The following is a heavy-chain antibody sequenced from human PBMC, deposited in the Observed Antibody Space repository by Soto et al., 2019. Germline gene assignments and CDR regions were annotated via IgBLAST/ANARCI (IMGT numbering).Heavy chain of an antibody. CDR2: IYHSGST. J-gene: IGHJ4*02. Sequence: SETLSLTCTVSGDSITSNSYFWSWIRQPPGKGLEWIGYIYHSGSTYYNPSLKSRVTISVDRSKNQFSLKLSSVTAADTAVYYCARVPDYWGQGTLVTSPQ. CDR3: ARVPDY. CDR1: GDSITSNSYF. V-gene: IGHV4-30-2*01.